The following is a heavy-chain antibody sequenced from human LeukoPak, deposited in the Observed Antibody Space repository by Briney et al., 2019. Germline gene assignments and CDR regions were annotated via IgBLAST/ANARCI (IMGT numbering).Heavy chain of an antibody. CDR2: IHSSGTTNYNPSGST. J-gene: IGHJ2*01. Sequence: SETLSLTCTVSGGSISNYFWSWIRQPPGKGLEWIGDIHSSGTTNYNPSGSTNSNPSLKSRVTISVDTSKNQFSLKVSSVTAADTAVYYCAREVRSYWYFDLWGRGTLVTVSS. D-gene: IGHD2-15*01. V-gene: IGHV4-59*01. CDR3: AREVRSYWYFDL. CDR1: GGSISNYF.